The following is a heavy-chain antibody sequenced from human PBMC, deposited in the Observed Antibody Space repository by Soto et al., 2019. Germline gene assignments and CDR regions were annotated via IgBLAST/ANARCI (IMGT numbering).Heavy chain of an antibody. V-gene: IGHV3-33*01. D-gene: IGHD3-10*01. CDR1: GFIFRNNG. J-gene: IGHJ4*02. CDR3: ARDFGFNYLAFDF. CDR2: IWTDGGGQ. Sequence: QVQLVESGGGVVQPGTSLRLSCAASGFIFRNNGMHWVRQAPGKGLEWVAVIWTDGGGQFYVDSVKGRFTISRDNFRNTLFLEMNSLRAEDTVVYYCARDFGFNYLAFDFWGQGTLVTVSS.